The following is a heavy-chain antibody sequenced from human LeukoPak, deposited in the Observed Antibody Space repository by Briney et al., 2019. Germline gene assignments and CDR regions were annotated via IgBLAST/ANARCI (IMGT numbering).Heavy chain of an antibody. CDR1: GGSISSSSYY. V-gene: IGHV4-39*01. Sequence: SETLSLTCTVSGGSISSSSYYWGWIRQPPGKGLEWIGSIYYSGSTYYNPSLKSRATISVDTSKNQFSLKLSSVTAADTAVYYCARHPIDCSSTSCYQLFDYWGQGTLVTVSS. D-gene: IGHD2-2*01. CDR3: ARHPIDCSSTSCYQLFDY. CDR2: IYYSGST. J-gene: IGHJ4*02.